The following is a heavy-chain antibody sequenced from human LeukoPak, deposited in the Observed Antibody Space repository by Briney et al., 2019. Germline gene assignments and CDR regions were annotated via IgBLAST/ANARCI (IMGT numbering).Heavy chain of an antibody. CDR3: ARDYSGSYPYFDY. Sequence: SVKVSCKASGGTFSSYAISWVRQAPGQGLEWMGRIIPILGIANYAQKFQGRVTITADKSTSTAYMELSGLRSDDTAVYYCARDYSGSYPYFDYWGQGTLVTVSS. CDR2: IIPILGIA. V-gene: IGHV1-69*04. CDR1: GGTFSSYA. J-gene: IGHJ4*02. D-gene: IGHD1-26*01.